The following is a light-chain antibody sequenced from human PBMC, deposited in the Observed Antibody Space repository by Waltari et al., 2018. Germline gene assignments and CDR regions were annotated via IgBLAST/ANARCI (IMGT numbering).Light chain of an antibody. CDR3: MQALQTPWT. V-gene: IGKV2-29*02. CDR2: RVS. CDR1: QSLLHTNGNTY. J-gene: IGKJ1*01. Sequence: DIVMTQTPLSLPVTPGEPASISCRSSQSLLHTNGNTYLYWYLQKPGQAPRLLIYRVSNRFSGVADRFSGSGSGTDFTLKISRVEAEDVGFYYCMQALQTPWTFGQGTKVEIK.